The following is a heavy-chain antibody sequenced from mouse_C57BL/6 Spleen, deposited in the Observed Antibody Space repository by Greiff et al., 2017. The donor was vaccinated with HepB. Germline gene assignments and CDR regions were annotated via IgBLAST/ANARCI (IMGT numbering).Heavy chain of an antibody. V-gene: IGHV1-15*01. J-gene: IGHJ2*01. CDR2: IDPETGGT. Sequence: VQLQQSGAELVRPGASVTLSCKASGYTFTDYEMHWVKQTPGHGLEWIGAIDPETGGTAYNQKFKGKAILTANKYSSTAYMERRSLTSEDSAVYYGTRAGTTVVDFDYWGQGTTLTVSS. CDR3: TRAGTTVVDFDY. CDR1: GYTFTDYE. D-gene: IGHD1-1*01.